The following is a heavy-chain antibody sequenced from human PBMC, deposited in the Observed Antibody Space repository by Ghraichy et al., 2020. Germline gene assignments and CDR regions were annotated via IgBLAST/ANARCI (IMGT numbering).Heavy chain of an antibody. CDR1: GGSFSGYY. V-gene: IGHV4-34*01. CDR2: INHSGST. D-gene: IGHD6-13*01. Sequence: ESLNISCAVYGGSFSGYYWSWIRQPPGKGLEWIGEINHSGSTNYNPSLKSRVTISVDTSKNQFSLKLSSVTAADTAVYYCARANRTPHRPSYSSSWRLPYFDYWGQGTLVTVSS. CDR3: ARANRTPHRPSYSSSWRLPYFDY. J-gene: IGHJ4*02.